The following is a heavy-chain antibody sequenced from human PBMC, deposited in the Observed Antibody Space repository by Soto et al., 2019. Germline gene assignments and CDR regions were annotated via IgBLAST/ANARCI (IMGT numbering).Heavy chain of an antibody. Sequence: AASVKVSCKASGYTFTSYAIHWVRQAPGQRLEWMGWINAGNGNTKYSQKFQGRVTITRDTSASTAYMELSSLRSEDTAVYYCARGGSLYWYFDLWGRGTLVTVSS. CDR1: GYTFTSYA. CDR3: ARGGSLYWYFDL. CDR2: INAGNGNT. V-gene: IGHV1-3*01. J-gene: IGHJ2*01. D-gene: IGHD1-26*01.